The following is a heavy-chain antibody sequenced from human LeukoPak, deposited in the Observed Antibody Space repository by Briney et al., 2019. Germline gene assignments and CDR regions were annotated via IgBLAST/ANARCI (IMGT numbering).Heavy chain of an antibody. CDR1: GFTFSSYS. CDR3: ARAIGWNSFDY. CDR2: ISSSSSYV. D-gene: IGHD1-7*01. V-gene: IGHV3-21*01. J-gene: IGHJ4*02. Sequence: PGGSLRLSCAASGFTFSSYSMNWVRQAPGKGLEWVSSISSSSSYVYYADSVKGRFTISRDNAKNSLYLQMNSLRAKDTAVYYCARAIGWNSFDYWGQGTLVTVSS.